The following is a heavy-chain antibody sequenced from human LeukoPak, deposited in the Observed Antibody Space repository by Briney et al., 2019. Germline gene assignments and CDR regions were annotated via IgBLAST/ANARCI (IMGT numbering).Heavy chain of an antibody. J-gene: IGHJ5*02. CDR1: GGSISSGGYY. V-gene: IGHV4-31*03. CDR2: IYYSGST. Sequence: SETLSLTCTVSGGSISSGGYYWSWIRQHPGKGLEWIGYIYYSGSTYYNPSLKSRVTISVDTSKNQFSLKLSSVTAADTAVYYCARDSRPRGVDPWGQGTLVTVSS. CDR3: ARDSRPRGVDP. D-gene: IGHD2-2*01.